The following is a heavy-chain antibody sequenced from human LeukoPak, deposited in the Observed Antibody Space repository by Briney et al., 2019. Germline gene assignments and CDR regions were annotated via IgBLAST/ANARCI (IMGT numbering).Heavy chain of an antibody. CDR3: ARIDYYGSVDAFDV. Sequence: SETLSLTCTVSGDSISSGSYYWGWIRQPPGKGLEWIGSVYYSGSTNYNPSLKSRVTISVDTSKNQFSLKLSSVTAADTAVYYCARIDYYGSVDAFDVWGQGTMVTVSS. D-gene: IGHD3-10*01. CDR1: GDSISSGSYY. V-gene: IGHV4-39*07. J-gene: IGHJ3*01. CDR2: VYYSGST.